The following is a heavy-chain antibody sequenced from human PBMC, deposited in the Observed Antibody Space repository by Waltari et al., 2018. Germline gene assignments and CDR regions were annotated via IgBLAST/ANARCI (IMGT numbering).Heavy chain of an antibody. CDR1: GGSISSHY. CDR3: ARDLASSSSCL. CDR2: IYYSGST. Sequence: QVQLQESGPGLVKPSETLSLTCTVSGGSISSHYWSWIRQPPGKGLEWIGYIYYSGSTNSNPSLKSRVTISVDTSKNQFSLKLSSVTAADTAVYYCARDLASSSSCLWGQGTLVTVSS. D-gene: IGHD6-13*01. J-gene: IGHJ4*02. V-gene: IGHV4-59*11.